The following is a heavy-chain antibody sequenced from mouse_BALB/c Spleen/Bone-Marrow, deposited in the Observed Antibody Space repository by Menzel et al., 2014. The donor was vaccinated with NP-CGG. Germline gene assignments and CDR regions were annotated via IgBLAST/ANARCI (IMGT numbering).Heavy chain of an antibody. J-gene: IGHJ2*01. CDR3: TREKVGDFDY. Sequence: QVQLKQSGAELVRPGASVKLSCKALGFTFXDYGMHWVKQTPVHGLEWIGTIHPGSGTTAYNQKFKGKATLTADNSSSTAYMQLSSLTSEDSAVYYCTREKVGDFDYWGQGTTLTVSS. CDR1: GFTFXDYG. CDR2: IHPGSGTT. V-gene: IGHV1-15*01.